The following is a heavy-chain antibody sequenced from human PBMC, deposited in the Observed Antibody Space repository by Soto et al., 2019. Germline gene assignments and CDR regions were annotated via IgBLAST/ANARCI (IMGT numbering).Heavy chain of an antibody. CDR1: GRTFGNYA. V-gene: IGHV3-23*01. J-gene: IGHJ2*01. Sequence: EVQLLESGGGWVQPGGSVRLSCAASGRTFGNYAMSWVRQAPGKGLEWVSAIIGDSGRTYYADSVKGRFTISRDNSKNSLYLQMNARRAEYKAVYYCAVSPNCGRDCSAVIYWYFDIWGRGTLVTGSS. CDR3: AVSPNCGRDCSAVIYWYFDI. D-gene: IGHD2-21*02. CDR2: IIGDSGRT.